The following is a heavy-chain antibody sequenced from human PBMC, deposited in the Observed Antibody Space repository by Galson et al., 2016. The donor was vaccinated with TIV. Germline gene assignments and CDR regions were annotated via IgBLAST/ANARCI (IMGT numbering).Heavy chain of an antibody. CDR1: GFAFSNYW. CDR2: IKDDGSDN. CDR3: AREVPGGTTDLDC. V-gene: IGHV3-7*01. D-gene: IGHD1-14*01. Sequence: SLRLSCAASGFAFSNYWMSWVRQAPGKELEWVANIKDDGSDNNYVDSVWGRFTISRDNAKNSLFLQINSLRVEDTAVYYCAREVPGGTTDLDCWGQGTLVTVSS. J-gene: IGHJ4*02.